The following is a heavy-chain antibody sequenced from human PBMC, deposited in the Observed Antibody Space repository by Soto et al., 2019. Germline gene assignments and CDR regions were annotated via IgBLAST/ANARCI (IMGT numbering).Heavy chain of an antibody. Sequence: QLVESGGGLVKPGGSLRLSCAASGFTFSGYTMNWVRLAPGTGLEWVSSISMSSSDIYYADSVKGRFTISRDNAKNSLSLQINSLRAEDTAVYYCVRDTGFYDDAGQKYYYGMDVWGQGTTVTVS. D-gene: IGHD3-22*01. CDR3: VRDTGFYDDAGQKYYYGMDV. CDR2: ISMSSSDI. J-gene: IGHJ6*02. CDR1: GFTFSGYT. V-gene: IGHV3-21*02.